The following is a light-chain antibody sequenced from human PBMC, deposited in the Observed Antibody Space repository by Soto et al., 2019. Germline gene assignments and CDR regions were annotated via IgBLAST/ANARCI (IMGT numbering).Light chain of an antibody. CDR3: QPYNNWPGT. V-gene: IGKV3-15*01. J-gene: IGKJ1*01. CDR2: GAS. Sequence: EIVLTQSPGTLSVSPGERATLSCRASQSVSSKLAWYQQKPGQAPRLLFYGASTGATGIPARFSGSGSETEFTLSISSLQSEDFAVYYCQPYNNWPGTFGQGTKV. CDR1: QSVSSK.